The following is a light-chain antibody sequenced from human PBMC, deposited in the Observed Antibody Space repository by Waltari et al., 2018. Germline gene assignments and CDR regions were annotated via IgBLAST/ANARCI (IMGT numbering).Light chain of an antibody. CDR2: QDD. J-gene: IGLJ1*01. CDR3: QVWDSDTTALI. V-gene: IGLV3-1*01. Sequence: SYDLTQAPSVSVSPGQTASITCSGDYLGHKYGSWFQQRPGQSPLLVIYQDDKRPSGIPERFSGSNSGNTATLTISGTQAMDERDYSCQVWDSDTTALIFGTGTSVTV. CDR1: YLGHKY.